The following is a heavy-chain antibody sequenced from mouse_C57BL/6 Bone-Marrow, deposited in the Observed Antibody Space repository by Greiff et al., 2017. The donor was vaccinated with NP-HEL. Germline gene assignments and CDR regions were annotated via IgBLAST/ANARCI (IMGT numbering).Heavy chain of an antibody. CDR3: GRPTIFYFDY. CDR2: IHPNSGST. CDR1: GYTFTSYW. D-gene: IGHD2-12*01. J-gene: IGHJ2*01. V-gene: IGHV1-64*01. Sequence: QVQLQQPGAELVKPGASVKLSCKASGYTFTSYWMHWVKQRPGQGLEWIGMIHPNSGSTNYNEKFKSKATLTVDKSSSTAYMQLSSLTSEDSAVDYCGRPTIFYFDYWGQGTTLTVSS.